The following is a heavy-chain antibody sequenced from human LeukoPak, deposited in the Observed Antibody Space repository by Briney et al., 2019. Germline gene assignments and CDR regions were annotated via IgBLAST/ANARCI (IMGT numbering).Heavy chain of an antibody. CDR1: GFTFSDYY. CDR3: AKDSSRYYFDY. V-gene: IGHV3-30*02. D-gene: IGHD6-13*01. J-gene: IGHJ4*02. CDR2: IQYDGGNK. Sequence: GGSLRLSCAASGFTFSDYYMSWIRQAPGKGLKWVAFIQYDGGNKYYIDSVKGRFTISRDNSKNTLYLHMNSLRDEDTAVYYCAKDSSRYYFDYWGQGTLVTVSS.